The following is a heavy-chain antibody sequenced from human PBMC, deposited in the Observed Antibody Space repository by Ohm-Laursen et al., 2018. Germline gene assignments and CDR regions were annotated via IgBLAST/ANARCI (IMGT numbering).Heavy chain of an antibody. J-gene: IGHJ4*02. CDR2: IKQDGSEK. CDR3: ASYSSGWPLLWTF. D-gene: IGHD6-19*01. Sequence: SLRLSCAASGFTFSSYWMSWVRQAPGKGLEWVANIKQDGSEKYYVDSVKGRFTISRDNAKNSLYPQMNSLRAEDTAVYYCASYSSGWPLLWTFWGQGTLVTVSS. CDR1: GFTFSSYW. V-gene: IGHV3-7*01.